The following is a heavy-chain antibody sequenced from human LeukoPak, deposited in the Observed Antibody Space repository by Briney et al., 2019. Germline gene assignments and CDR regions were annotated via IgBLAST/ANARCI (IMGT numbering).Heavy chain of an antibody. CDR3: AQDLLSGSQM. CDR1: GFTFTNYA. V-gene: IGHV3-23*01. CDR2: ISGVGGST. Sequence: HSGGSLRLSCAASGFTFTNYAMNWVRQAPGEGLEWVSYISGVGGSTSYAESVKGRFTISRDNSKNTLYLQMTRLRVEDTAIYLCAQDLLSGSQMWGQGTLVTVSS. J-gene: IGHJ4*02. D-gene: IGHD1-26*01.